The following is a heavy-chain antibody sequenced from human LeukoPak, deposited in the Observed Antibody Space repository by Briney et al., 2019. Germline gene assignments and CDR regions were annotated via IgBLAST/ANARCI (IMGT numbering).Heavy chain of an antibody. D-gene: IGHD3-10*01. Sequence: GGSLRLSCAASGFTFSSYSMNWVRQAPGKGLEWVSYISSSSSTIYYADSVKGRFTISRDNAKNSLYLQMNSLRAEDTAVYYCARERLWSADAFDIWGQGTMVTVSS. J-gene: IGHJ3*02. CDR3: ARERLWSADAFDI. V-gene: IGHV3-48*04. CDR2: ISSSSSTI. CDR1: GFTFSSYS.